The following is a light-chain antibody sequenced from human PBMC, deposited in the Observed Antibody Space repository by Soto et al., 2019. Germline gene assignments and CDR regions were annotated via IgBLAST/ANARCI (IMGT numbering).Light chain of an antibody. V-gene: IGLV2-14*01. J-gene: IGLJ1*01. CDR1: SSDIGAYDY. Sequence: SVLTHPASLSGSPRQSITISCTGTSSDIGAYDYVSWFQHHPGKAPKLMISEVNNRPSGVSNRFSGSKSGNTAYLTISGLQVEEAAEYFCLSFSTSSTHVFGTGTKVTAL. CDR3: LSFSTSSTHV. CDR2: EVN.